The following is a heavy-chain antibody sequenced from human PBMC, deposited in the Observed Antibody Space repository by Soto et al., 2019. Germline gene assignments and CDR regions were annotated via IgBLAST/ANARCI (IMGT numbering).Heavy chain of an antibody. CDR1: GGSISSYY. CDR3: ASYRAVVVPAAIAGGWLDP. J-gene: IGHJ5*02. V-gene: IGHV4-59*01. Sequence: SETLSLTCTVSGGSISSYYWSWIRQPPGKGLEWIGYIYYSGSTNYNPSRKSRVTISVDTSKNQFSLKLSSVTAADTAVYYCASYRAVVVPAAIAGGWLDPWGQGTLVTVSS. D-gene: IGHD2-2*01. CDR2: IYYSGST.